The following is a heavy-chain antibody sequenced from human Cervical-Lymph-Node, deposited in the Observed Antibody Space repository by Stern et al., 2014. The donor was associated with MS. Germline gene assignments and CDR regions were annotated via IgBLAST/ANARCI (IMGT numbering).Heavy chain of an antibody. Sequence: EVQLVESGGGLLQPGGSLRLSCGASGFTLSTYWMDWVRQGPGKGLEWVSHINSSGCSTGYTASVRGRFTISRDNAKNTLYLQMTSLRAEDTAVYYCARSSGASGDAMDVWGQGTTVTVSS. D-gene: IGHD2-15*01. V-gene: IGHV3-74*01. CDR3: ARSSGASGDAMDV. J-gene: IGHJ6*02. CDR2: INSSGCST. CDR1: GFTLSTYW.